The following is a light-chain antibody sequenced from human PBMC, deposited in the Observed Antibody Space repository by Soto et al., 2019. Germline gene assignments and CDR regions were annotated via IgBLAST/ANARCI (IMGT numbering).Light chain of an antibody. J-gene: IGKJ2*01. CDR2: DAS. CDR3: QQYNTSPYT. Sequence: DIQMAQSPSTLSASVGDRVTITCRASQNISRWYAWYQRKPGKAPTLLVYDASSLDSGVPSRFSGSGSGTEFTITISSLQHDYVANYYWQQYNTSPYTFGQGTKLEIK. V-gene: IGKV1-5*01. CDR1: QNISRW.